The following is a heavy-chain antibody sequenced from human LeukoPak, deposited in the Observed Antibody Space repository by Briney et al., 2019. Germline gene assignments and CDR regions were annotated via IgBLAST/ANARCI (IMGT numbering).Heavy chain of an antibody. J-gene: IGHJ6*03. CDR2: IYYSGST. V-gene: IGHV4-39*07. CDR3: AREVRVWIYSSSDHGHMDV. D-gene: IGHD6-13*01. CDR1: GGSISSSSYY. Sequence: PSETLSLTCTVSGGSISSSSYYWGWIRQPPGKGLEWIGSIYYSGSTYYNPSLKSRVTISVDKSKNQFSLKLSSVTAADTAVYYCAREVRVWIYSSSDHGHMDVWGKGTTVTVSS.